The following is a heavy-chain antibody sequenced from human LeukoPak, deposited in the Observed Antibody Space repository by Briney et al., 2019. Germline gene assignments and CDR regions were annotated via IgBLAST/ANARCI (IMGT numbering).Heavy chain of an antibody. D-gene: IGHD2-21*01. V-gene: IGHV1-46*02. J-gene: IGHJ4*02. Sequence: ASVKVSCKASGYTPYKNSIHWVRPAPGQGLEWVAIINTSGGGIAYGQKFRGRVTMTRDTSTSTFYMDITSLTSEDTAVYYCSIDLVYWGQGTLVTVSS. CDR2: INTSGGGI. CDR3: SIDLVY. CDR1: GYTPYKNS.